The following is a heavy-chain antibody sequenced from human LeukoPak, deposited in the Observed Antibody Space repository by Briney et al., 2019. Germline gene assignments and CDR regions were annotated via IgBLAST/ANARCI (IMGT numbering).Heavy chain of an antibody. CDR1: GFTFRSYG. J-gene: IGHJ4*02. CDR3: AKDLTGVGANMFDY. Sequence: PGGSLRLSCAAPGFTFRSYGMHWVRQAPGKGLEWVAFIRYDGSNKYYADSVKGRFTISRDNSKNTLYLQMNSLRAEDTAVYYCAKDLTGVGANMFDYWGQGTLVTVSS. D-gene: IGHD1-26*01. CDR2: IRYDGSNK. V-gene: IGHV3-30*02.